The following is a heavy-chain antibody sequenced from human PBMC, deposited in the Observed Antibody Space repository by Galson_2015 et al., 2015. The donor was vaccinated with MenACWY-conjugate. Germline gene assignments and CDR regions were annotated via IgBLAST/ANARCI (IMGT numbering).Heavy chain of an antibody. V-gene: IGHV3-23*01. D-gene: IGHD3-9*01. J-gene: IGHJ6*02. Sequence: SLRLSCAASGFTVINYALNWVRQAPGKGLEWVSSISGTSDYIFYADSVKGRFTISRDNSRKTLYLHMDGLRAEDTAVYYCARYQDILIGLREEYYGMDLWGQGTTVTVSS. CDR3: ARYQDILIGLREEYYGMDL. CDR1: GFTVINYA. CDR2: ISGTSDYI.